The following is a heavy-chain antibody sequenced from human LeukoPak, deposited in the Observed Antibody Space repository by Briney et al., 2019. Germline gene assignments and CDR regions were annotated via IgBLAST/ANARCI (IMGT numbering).Heavy chain of an antibody. J-gene: IGHJ1*01. D-gene: IGHD6-13*01. CDR1: GGSFSGYY. CDR3: AREVTAAAGTVFRSGYFQH. Sequence: SETLSLTCAVDGGSFSGYYWSWIRQPPGNWLGWIGEINHSRSTNYNPSVKSRVTISVDTSKNQFSLKLSAVTAADTAVYYCAREVTAAAGTVFRSGYFQHWGQGTLVTVSS. V-gene: IGHV4-34*01. CDR2: INHSRST.